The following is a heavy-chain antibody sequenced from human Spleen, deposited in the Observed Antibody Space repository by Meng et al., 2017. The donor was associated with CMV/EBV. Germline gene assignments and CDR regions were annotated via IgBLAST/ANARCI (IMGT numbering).Heavy chain of an antibody. D-gene: IGHD4-11*01. CDR3: AREGVQYLAPGYFDY. J-gene: IGHJ4*02. V-gene: IGHV1-69*05. Sequence: SVKVSCKASGGTFSSYAISWVRQAPGQGLEWMGGIIPIFGTANYAQKFQGRVTITTDESTSTAYMELSSLRSEDTAVYYCAREGVQYLAPGYFDYWGQGTLVTVSS. CDR1: GGTFSSYA. CDR2: IIPIFGTA.